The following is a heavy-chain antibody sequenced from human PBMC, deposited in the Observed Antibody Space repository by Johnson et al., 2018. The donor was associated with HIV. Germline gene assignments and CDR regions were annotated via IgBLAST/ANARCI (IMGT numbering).Heavy chain of an antibody. D-gene: IGHD1-14*01. CDR3: AKERAYIRSFDI. CDR1: GFTFSSYG. CDR2: ISYDGSNK. V-gene: IGHV3-30*18. Sequence: VQLVESGGGVVQPGGSLRLSCAASGFTFSSYGMHWVRQAPGKGLEWVAVISYDGSNKYYADSVKGRFTISRDNSKNTLYLQMNSLRTEDTAFYYCAKERAYIRSFDIWGQGTVVTVSS. J-gene: IGHJ3*02.